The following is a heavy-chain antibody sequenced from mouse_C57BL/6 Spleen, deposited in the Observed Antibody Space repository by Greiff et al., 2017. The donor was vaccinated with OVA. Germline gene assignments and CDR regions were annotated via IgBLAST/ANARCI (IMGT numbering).Heavy chain of an antibody. CDR1: GYAFSSSW. V-gene: IGHV1-82*01. D-gene: IGHD1-1*01. CDR2: IYPGDGDT. J-gene: IGHJ2*01. CDR3: ARGGSSPFDY. Sequence: QVQLQQSGPELVKPGASVKISCKASGYAFSSSWMNWVKQRPGQGLEWIGRIYPGDGDTNYNGKFKGKATLTVDKSSSTAYMQHSSLTSEDSAVYFCARGGSSPFDYWGQGTTLTVSS.